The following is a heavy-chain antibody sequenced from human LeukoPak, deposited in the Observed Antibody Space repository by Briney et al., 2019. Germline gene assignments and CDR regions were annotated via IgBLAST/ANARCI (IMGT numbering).Heavy chain of an antibody. CDR3: ARGYSSGWYRGPRGMDV. V-gene: IGHV4-59*08. D-gene: IGHD6-19*01. CDR2: IYYSGST. Sequence: PSETLSLTCTVSGGSISSYYWSWIRQPPGKGLEWIGYIYYSGSTNYNPSLKSRVTISVDTSKNQFSLKLSSVTAADTAVYYCARGYSSGWYRGPRGMDVWGQGTTVTVSS. CDR1: GGSISSYY. J-gene: IGHJ6*02.